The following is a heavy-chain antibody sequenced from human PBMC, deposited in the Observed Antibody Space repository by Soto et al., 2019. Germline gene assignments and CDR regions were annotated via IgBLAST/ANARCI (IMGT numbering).Heavy chain of an antibody. CDR1: GFTFSSYA. Sequence: GSLRLSCAASGFTFSSYAMSWVRQAPGKGLEWVSAISGSGGSTYYADSVKGRFTISRDNSKNTLYLQMNSLRAEDTAVYYCAKDLGSDFWSGYYTEYFQHWGQGTLVTVSS. D-gene: IGHD3-3*01. CDR2: ISGSGGST. CDR3: AKDLGSDFWSGYYTEYFQH. J-gene: IGHJ1*01. V-gene: IGHV3-23*01.